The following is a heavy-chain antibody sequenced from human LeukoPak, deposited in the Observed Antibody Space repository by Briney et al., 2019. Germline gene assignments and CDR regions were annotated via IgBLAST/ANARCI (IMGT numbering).Heavy chain of an antibody. Sequence: GGSLRLSCAASGFTFSSYSMNWVRQAPGKGLEWVANIKEDGSEKYYVDSVKGRFTISRDNAKNSLYLQMNSLRAEDTALYYCARSTAGFDYWGQGTLVTVSS. D-gene: IGHD1-1*01. CDR3: ARSTAGFDY. CDR1: GFTFSSYS. CDR2: IKEDGSEK. J-gene: IGHJ4*02. V-gene: IGHV3-7*01.